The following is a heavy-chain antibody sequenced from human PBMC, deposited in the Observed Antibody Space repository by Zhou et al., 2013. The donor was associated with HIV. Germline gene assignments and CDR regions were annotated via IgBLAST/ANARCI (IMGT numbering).Heavy chain of an antibody. CDR1: GYTFTGYY. CDR3: AREPSAHYRHYLDY. J-gene: IGHJ4*02. CDR2: INPNSGGT. Sequence: QVQLVQTGAEVESPGASVKVSCKTSGYTFTGYYMNWVRQAPGQGLEWLGWINPNSGGTNYAQNFRGRITMTGDTSISTAYMELSKLRSDDTAFYYCAREPSAHYRHYLDYWGQGTLVTVSS. D-gene: IGHD1-26*01. V-gene: IGHV1-2*02.